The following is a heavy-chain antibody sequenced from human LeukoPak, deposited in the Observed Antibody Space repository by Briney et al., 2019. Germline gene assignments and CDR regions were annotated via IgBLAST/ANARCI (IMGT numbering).Heavy chain of an antibody. CDR3: AREDGLGSYYNGFDN. CDR1: GYTFTGYY. V-gene: IGHV1-2*02. D-gene: IGHD3-10*01. J-gene: IGHJ4*02. CDR2: INPHTGGT. Sequence: ASVTVSCKASGYTFTGYYIHWVRQAPGQGLEWMGWINPHTGGTTYGQNFQGRVTMTRDMSVTTFYMELIRLRSDDTAVYYCAREDGLGSYYNGFDNWGQGTLVTVSS.